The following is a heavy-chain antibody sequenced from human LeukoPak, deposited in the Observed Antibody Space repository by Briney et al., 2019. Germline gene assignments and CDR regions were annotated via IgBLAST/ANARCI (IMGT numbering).Heavy chain of an antibody. CDR3: ARALALWFGELLV. J-gene: IGHJ6*04. CDR2: ISSSGSTI. V-gene: IGHV3-11*01. Sequence: GRSLRLSWAASGFTFSDYYMSSIRQAPGKGLEWVSYISSSGSTIYYADSVKGRFTISRDNAKNSLYLQMNSLRAEDTAVYYCARALALWFGELLVWGKGTTVTVSS. CDR1: GFTFSDYY. D-gene: IGHD3-10*01.